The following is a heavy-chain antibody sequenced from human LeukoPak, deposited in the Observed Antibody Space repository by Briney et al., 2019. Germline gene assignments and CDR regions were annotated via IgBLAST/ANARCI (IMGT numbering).Heavy chain of an antibody. J-gene: IGHJ5*02. Sequence: PSKTLSLSCAVYGGSFSDYYWTWIRQPPGKGLEWIGDINHSGSANYNPSLKSRVTISVDRSRNQFYLRLSPVTVADTVLYYCARERASNNYNNWLDPWGQGTLVTVSS. CDR1: GGSFSDYY. V-gene: IGHV4-34*01. D-gene: IGHD4-11*01. CDR3: ARERASNNYNNWLDP. CDR2: INHSGSA.